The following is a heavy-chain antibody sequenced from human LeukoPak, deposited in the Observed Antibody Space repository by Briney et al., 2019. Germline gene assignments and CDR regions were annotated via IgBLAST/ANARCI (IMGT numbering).Heavy chain of an antibody. CDR1: GYTFTGYY. V-gene: IGHV1-2*02. J-gene: IGHJ4*02. CDR2: INPNSGGT. D-gene: IGHD6-6*01. CDR3: ARGPMYSSSSVDYFDY. Sequence: ASVKVSCKASGYTFTGYYMHWVRQAPGQGLEWMGWINPNSGGTNYAQKFQGRVTMTRDTSISTAYMELSRLRSDDTAVYYCARGPMYSSSSVDYFDYWGQGTLVTASS.